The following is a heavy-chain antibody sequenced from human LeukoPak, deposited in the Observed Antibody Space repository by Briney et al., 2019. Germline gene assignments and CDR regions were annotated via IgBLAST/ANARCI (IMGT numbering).Heavy chain of an antibody. Sequence: GGSLRLSRAASGFTVSSNYMSWVRQAPGKGLEWVSVIYSGGSTYYADSVKGRFTISRDNSKNTLYLQMNSLRAEDTAVYYCARDNNAKEDSSGFDYWGQGTLVTVSS. CDR2: IYSGGST. CDR1: GFTVSSNY. CDR3: ARDNNAKEDSSGFDY. D-gene: IGHD3-22*01. V-gene: IGHV3-66*02. J-gene: IGHJ4*02.